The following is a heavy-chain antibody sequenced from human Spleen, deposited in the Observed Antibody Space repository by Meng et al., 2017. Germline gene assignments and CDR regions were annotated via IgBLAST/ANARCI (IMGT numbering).Heavy chain of an antibody. V-gene: IGHV4-34*01. D-gene: IGHD6-13*01. CDR2: IYHSGTT. CDR3: AKGPAAAGPQAD. Sequence: SETLSLTCAVYGGSFSHYYWTWVRQSPGKGLEWIATIYHSGTTYYNPSLKSRVTISVDTSKNQFSLRLTSVTAADTAVYYCAKGPAAAGPQADWGQGTLVTVSS. J-gene: IGHJ4*02. CDR1: GGSFSHYY.